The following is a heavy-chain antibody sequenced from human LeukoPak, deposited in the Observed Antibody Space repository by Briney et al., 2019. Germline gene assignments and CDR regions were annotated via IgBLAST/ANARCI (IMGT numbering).Heavy chain of an antibody. V-gene: IGHV4-4*07. D-gene: IGHD3-10*01. CDR1: GGSISSYY. Sequence: SETLSLTCTVSGGSISSYYWSWIRQPAGKGLEWIGRTHTSGSTNYNPSLKSRVTMSVDTSKNQFSLKLSSVTAADTAVYYCAGQPVLLWFGEYDYWGQGTLVTVSS. CDR3: AGQPVLLWFGEYDY. J-gene: IGHJ4*02. CDR2: THTSGST.